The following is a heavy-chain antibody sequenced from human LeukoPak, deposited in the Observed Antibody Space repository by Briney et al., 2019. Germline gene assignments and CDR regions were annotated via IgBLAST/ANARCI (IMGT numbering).Heavy chain of an antibody. D-gene: IGHD2-21*02. J-gene: IGHJ4*02. Sequence: SQTLSLTCAVSGGSISSGGYSWSWIRQPPGKGLEWIGYIYHSGSTYYNPSLKSRVTISVDRSKNQFSLKLSSVTAADTAVFYCARGVVTAILDYFDYWGQGALVTVSS. CDR1: GGSISSGGYS. CDR2: IYHSGST. V-gene: IGHV4-30-2*01. CDR3: ARGVVTAILDYFDY.